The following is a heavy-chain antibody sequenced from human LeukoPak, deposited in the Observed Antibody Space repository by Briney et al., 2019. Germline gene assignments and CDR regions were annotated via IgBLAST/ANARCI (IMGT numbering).Heavy chain of an antibody. J-gene: IGHJ6*02. CDR2: INSSSSYI. V-gene: IGHV3-21*01. Sequence: GESLRLTCVVSGSIFNSYARSWIRQPPGKGLEWIGSINSSSSYIYYTDSVKGRFTISRDNAKDALYLQMNRLRAEDTAVYYCARDLWVHYYDSSGYQYGMDVWGQGNTVTVSS. D-gene: IGHD3-22*01. CDR3: ARDLWVHYYDSSGYQYGMDV. CDR1: GSIFNSYA.